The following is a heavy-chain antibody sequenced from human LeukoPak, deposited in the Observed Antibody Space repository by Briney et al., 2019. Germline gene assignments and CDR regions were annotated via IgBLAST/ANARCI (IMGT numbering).Heavy chain of an antibody. Sequence: GGSLRLSCAASGFTFSSYAMSGVRQAPGKGLEWVSAISGSGGSTYYADSVKGRFTISRDNSKNTLYLQMNSLRAEDTAVYYCAKVTMVRGVIITFDYWGQGTLVTVSS. CDR1: GFTFSSYA. CDR3: AKVTMVRGVIITFDY. J-gene: IGHJ4*02. V-gene: IGHV3-23*01. CDR2: ISGSGGST. D-gene: IGHD3-10*01.